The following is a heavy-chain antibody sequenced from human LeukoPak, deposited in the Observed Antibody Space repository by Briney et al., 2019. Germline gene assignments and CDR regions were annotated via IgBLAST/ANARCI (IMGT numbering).Heavy chain of an antibody. D-gene: IGHD2-21*02. Sequence: PGGSLRLSCAASGFTFSSYAMSWVRQAPGKGLEWVSAISKSGDSTFYADSVKGRFTISRDNSKNTLYLQMNSLRAEDTAVYYCAKEPTIVVVTAPGAFDIWGQGTMVTVSS. CDR2: ISKSGDST. CDR3: AKEPTIVVVTAPGAFDI. CDR1: GFTFSSYA. J-gene: IGHJ3*02. V-gene: IGHV3-23*01.